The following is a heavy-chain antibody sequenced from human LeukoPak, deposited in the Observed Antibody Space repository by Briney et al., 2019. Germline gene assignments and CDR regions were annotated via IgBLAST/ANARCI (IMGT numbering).Heavy chain of an antibody. CDR1: GFIFGDYA. Sequence: GGSLRLSCAASGFIFGDYAMHWVRQAPGKGLEWVAAIAFDDTDRSYIDSVKGRFTISRDDSKNTLYLHMTSLRAEDTAVYYCTNSDDYGDYWGQGTLVTVSS. V-gene: IGHV3-30*04. CDR3: TNSDDYGDY. CDR2: IAFDDTDR. J-gene: IGHJ4*02.